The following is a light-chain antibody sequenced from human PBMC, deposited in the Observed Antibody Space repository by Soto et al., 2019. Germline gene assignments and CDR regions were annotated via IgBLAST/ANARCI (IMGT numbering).Light chain of an antibody. Sequence: QSVLTQSASESGTPGQRVTISCSGSGSNIGTHAVNWYQQVPGTAPTLLIFRNHQRPSGVPDRFSGSKSGTSASLAISGPQSEDEADYYCAAWDDSLRAVVFGGVTKLTVL. CDR1: GSNIGTHA. J-gene: IGLJ2*01. CDR3: AAWDDSLRAVV. CDR2: RNH. V-gene: IGLV1-44*01.